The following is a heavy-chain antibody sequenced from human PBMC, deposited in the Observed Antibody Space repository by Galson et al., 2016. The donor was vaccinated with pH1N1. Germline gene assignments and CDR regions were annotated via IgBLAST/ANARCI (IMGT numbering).Heavy chain of an antibody. V-gene: IGHV1-2*02. Sequence: SVKVSCKASGYTFTAYQIHWVQQAPGQGLEWMGWIKPNTGDTTYAQKFQGRVTMTSDTSINTAYIEVTSLTSDDTAVYYCARDWSGYFTTTHYWGQGTLVTVSS. CDR3: ARDWSGYFTTTHY. D-gene: IGHD3-3*01. CDR1: GYTFTAYQ. J-gene: IGHJ4*02. CDR2: IKPNTGDT.